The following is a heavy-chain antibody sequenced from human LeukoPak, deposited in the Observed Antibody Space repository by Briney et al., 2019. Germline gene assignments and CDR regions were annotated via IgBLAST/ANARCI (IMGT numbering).Heavy chain of an antibody. J-gene: IGHJ4*02. CDR1: GLTFNNYA. CDR3: ANYYCSGGSCHRNFDY. CDR2: ISGSGATT. V-gene: IGHV3-23*01. D-gene: IGHD2-15*01. Sequence: GGSLRLSCAASGLTFNNYAMSWVRQAPGKGLEWVSTISGSGATTYYADSVKGRFTISRDNSKNTLYLQMNSLRAEDTAVYYCANYYCSGGSCHRNFDYWGQGNLVTVSS.